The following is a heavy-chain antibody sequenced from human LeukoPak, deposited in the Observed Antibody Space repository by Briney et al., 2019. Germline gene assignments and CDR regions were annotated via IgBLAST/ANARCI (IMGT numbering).Heavy chain of an antibody. CDR3: ARYCSSTRSNFPTCWFDT. Sequence: ALVKVSCTPSGYTFTSYGISWVRQAPGQGVGWRGWISAYNGNTNYAQKLQGRVTMTTDTSTSTAYMELRSLRSDDTAVYYCARYCSSTRSNFPTCWFDTWGQGTLVTVSS. J-gene: IGHJ5*02. CDR1: GYTFTSYG. D-gene: IGHD2-2*01. CDR2: ISAYNGNT. V-gene: IGHV1-18*01.